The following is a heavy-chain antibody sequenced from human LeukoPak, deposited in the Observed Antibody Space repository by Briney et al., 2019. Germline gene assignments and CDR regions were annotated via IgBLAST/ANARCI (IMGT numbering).Heavy chain of an antibody. J-gene: IGHJ4*02. CDR1: GFTFSSYG. V-gene: IGHV3-30*02. Sequence: GGSLRLSCAASGFTFSSYGMHWVRQAPGKGLEWVAFIRNDGNNKYYADSVKGRFTISRDTTKNSLYLQMNSLRAEDTAVYYCARERTPKHYYGSGSYDRYFEHWGQGTLVTVSS. CDR3: ARERTPKHYYGSGSYDRYFEH. CDR2: IRNDGNNK. D-gene: IGHD3-10*01.